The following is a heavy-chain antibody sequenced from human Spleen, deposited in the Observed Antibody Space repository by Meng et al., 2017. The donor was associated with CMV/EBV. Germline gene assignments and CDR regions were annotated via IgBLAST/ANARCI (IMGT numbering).Heavy chain of an antibody. CDR3: ARAVRGKPFNWFDP. V-gene: IGHV3-30*10. CDR1: GFIFITFG. Sequence: SGFIFITFGVHWVRLSQGKGLEWVATLSFDESIAHYTDSVKGRFIISRDNSKNTTYLQMNSLRPEDTGVYYCARAVRGKPFNWFDPWGQGTLVTVSS. D-gene: IGHD1-14*01. CDR2: LSFDESIA. J-gene: IGHJ5*02.